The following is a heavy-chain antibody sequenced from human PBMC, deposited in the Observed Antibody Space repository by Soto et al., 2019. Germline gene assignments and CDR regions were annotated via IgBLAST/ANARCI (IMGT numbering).Heavy chain of an antibody. D-gene: IGHD2-8*02. CDR2: ISRDGGTK. CDR3: TGEVASRY. V-gene: IGHV3-30*03. J-gene: IGHJ4*02. CDR1: GFTVSSYG. Sequence: QVQLVESGGGVVQPGRSLRLSCAVSGFTVSSYGMHWVRQAPGKGLEWVAVISRDGGTKYYADSVKGRFTISKDNSRNTLFLEMNSLRGDDMAGYYCTGEVASRYWGQGTLVTVSS.